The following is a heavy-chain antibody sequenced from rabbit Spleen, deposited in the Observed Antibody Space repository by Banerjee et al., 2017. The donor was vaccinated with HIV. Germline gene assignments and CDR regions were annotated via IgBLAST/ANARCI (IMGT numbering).Heavy chain of an antibody. CDR2: IYAGSSGST. CDR3: ARAAGTSFSTYGMDL. V-gene: IGHV1S40*01. Sequence: QSLEESGGGLVKPGASLTLTCKASGFSFNSGYDMCWVRQAPGKGLEWIACIYAGSSGSTYSATWAKGRFTISKTSTTVDLKMTSLTTEDTATYFCARAAGTSFSTYGMDLWGPGTLVTVS. J-gene: IGHJ6*01. CDR1: GFSFNSGYD. D-gene: IGHD8-1*01.